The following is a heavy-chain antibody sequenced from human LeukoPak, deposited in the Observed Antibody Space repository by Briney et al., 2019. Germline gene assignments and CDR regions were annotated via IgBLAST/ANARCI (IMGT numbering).Heavy chain of an antibody. J-gene: IGHJ3*02. V-gene: IGHV3-7*01. CDR2: IKQDGSEK. D-gene: IGHD6-13*01. CDR3: ARDRSSWRTNAFDI. Sequence: GGSLRLSCEASGFSFSSYWMSWVRLAPGKGPEWVANIKQDGSEKYSVDSVKGRFTISRDNAKNSLYLQMNSLRAEDTAVYYCARDRSSWRTNAFDIWGQGTMVTVSS. CDR1: GFSFSSYW.